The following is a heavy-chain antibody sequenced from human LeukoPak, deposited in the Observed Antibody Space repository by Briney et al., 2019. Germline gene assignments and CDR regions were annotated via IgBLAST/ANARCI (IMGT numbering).Heavy chain of an antibody. Sequence: SETLSLTCTVSGGSISSYYWSWIRQPAGKGLEWIGRIYTSGSTNYNPSLKSRVTMSVDTSKNQFSLKLSSVTAADTAVYYCARDRGSGWSGNWFDPWGQGTLVTVSS. V-gene: IGHV4-4*07. CDR1: GGSISSYY. D-gene: IGHD6-19*01. J-gene: IGHJ5*02. CDR3: ARDRGSGWSGNWFDP. CDR2: IYTSGST.